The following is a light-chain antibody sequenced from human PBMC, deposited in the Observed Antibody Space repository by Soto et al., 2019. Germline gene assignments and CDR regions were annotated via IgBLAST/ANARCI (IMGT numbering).Light chain of an antibody. CDR2: DAS. Sequence: EIVLTKSPATLSLSPGERATLSCRASQSVSSYLAWYPQKPGQAPRLLIYDASNRATGIPARFSGSGSGTDFTLTISSLEPEDFAVYYCQQRSNYFGGGTKVEIK. V-gene: IGKV3-11*01. J-gene: IGKJ4*01. CDR1: QSVSSY. CDR3: QQRSNY.